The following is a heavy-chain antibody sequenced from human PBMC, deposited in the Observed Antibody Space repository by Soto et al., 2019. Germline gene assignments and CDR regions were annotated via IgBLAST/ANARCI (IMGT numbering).Heavy chain of an antibody. Sequence: PSETLSLTCTVSGGSVSSGSYYWSWIRQPPGKGLEWIGYIYYSGSTNYNPSLKSRVTISVDTSKNQFSLKLSSVTAADTAVYYSARARYCTGARCSNDAFDIWGQGTMVTVSS. J-gene: IGHJ3*02. CDR1: GGSVSSGSYY. CDR3: ARARYCTGARCSNDAFDI. D-gene: IGHD2-8*02. CDR2: IYYSGST. V-gene: IGHV4-61*01.